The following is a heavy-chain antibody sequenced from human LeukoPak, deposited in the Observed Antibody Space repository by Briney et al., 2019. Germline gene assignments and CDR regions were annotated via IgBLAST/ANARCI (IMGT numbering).Heavy chain of an antibody. J-gene: IGHJ4*02. CDR1: GFTFSSYA. Sequence: GGSLRPSCAASGFTFSSYAMSWVRQAPGKGLEWVSAISYSAGNIYYADSEKGRFTISRDNSKNTLYLQMNSLRAEDTAIYYCAKGRGYYDSWGQGTLVTVSS. CDR3: AKGRGYYDS. D-gene: IGHD3-22*01. V-gene: IGHV3-23*01. CDR2: ISYSAGNI.